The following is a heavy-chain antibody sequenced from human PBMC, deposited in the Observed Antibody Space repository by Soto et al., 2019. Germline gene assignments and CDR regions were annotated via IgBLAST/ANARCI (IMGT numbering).Heavy chain of an antibody. V-gene: IGHV4-4*07. D-gene: IGHD2-21*01. CDR2: VYSSGYT. CDR1: AGSISRNW. Sequence: SETLSLNCTVSAGSISRNWWSWIRQPGGKGLEWIVRVYSSGYTDYNPSLNSRATWSVETSKNQFSLKLSSVTAADTAVYYCARDIASYAYGEGYWGQGIQVTFSS. CDR3: ARDIASYAYGEGY. J-gene: IGHJ4*02.